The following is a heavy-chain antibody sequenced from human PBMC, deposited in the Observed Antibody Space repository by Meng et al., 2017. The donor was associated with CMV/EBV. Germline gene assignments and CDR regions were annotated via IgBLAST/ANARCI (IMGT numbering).Heavy chain of an antibody. Sequence: VQSGRQRMTPAPSVTVACLPLGGTFCSYVIHWARQAPEQVLEWMGGIIPIFGTANYAQMFQGRVTITADESTSTAYMELTSMRSEDTAVYYCARMPRCGYNYIDYWGQGTLVTVSS. V-gene: IGHV1-69*01. CDR1: GGTFCSYV. J-gene: IGHJ4*02. CDR3: ARMPRCGYNYIDY. CDR2: IIPIFGTA. D-gene: IGHD5-24*01.